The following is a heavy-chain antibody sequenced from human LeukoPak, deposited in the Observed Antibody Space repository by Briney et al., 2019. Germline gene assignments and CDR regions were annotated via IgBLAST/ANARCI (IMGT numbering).Heavy chain of an antibody. J-gene: IGHJ5*02. V-gene: IGHV4-59*12. CDR1: GGSISSYY. D-gene: IGHD2-2*01. Sequence: SETLSLTCTVSGGSISSYYWGWIRQPPGKGLEWIGYIYYSGSTNYNPSLKSRVTISVDTSKNQFSLKLSSVTAADTAVYYCARGICSSTSCYFLNWFDPWGQGTLVTVSS. CDR2: IYYSGST. CDR3: ARGICSSTSCYFLNWFDP.